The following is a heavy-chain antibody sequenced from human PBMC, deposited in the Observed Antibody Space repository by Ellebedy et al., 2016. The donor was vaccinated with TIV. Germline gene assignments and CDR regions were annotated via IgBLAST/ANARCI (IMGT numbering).Heavy chain of an antibody. Sequence: PGGSLRLSCAASGFTFSSSAMSWVRQAPGKGLEWVSGFGVSGDTTYYTDSVKDRFTVSRDNSENTLYMQMNNLRAEDTAVYYCAKDRPSDYWGQGTLVTVSS. V-gene: IGHV3-23*01. CDR2: FGVSGDTT. CDR1: GFTFSSSA. J-gene: IGHJ4*02. CDR3: AKDRPSDY.